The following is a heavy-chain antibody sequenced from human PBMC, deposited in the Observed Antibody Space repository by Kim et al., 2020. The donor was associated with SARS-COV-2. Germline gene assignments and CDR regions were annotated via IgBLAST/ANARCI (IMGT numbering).Heavy chain of an antibody. J-gene: IGHJ4*02. V-gene: IGHV3-30*18. CDR3: AKGPYYDFWSGYLSSGGFHY. Sequence: GGSLRLSCAASGFTFSSYGMHWVRQAPGKGLEWVAVISYDGSNKYYADSVKGRFTISRDNSKNTLYLQMNSLRAEDTAVYYCAKGPYYDFWSGYLSSGGFHYWGQGPLVTVSS. D-gene: IGHD3-3*01. CDR1: GFTFSSYG. CDR2: ISYDGSNK.